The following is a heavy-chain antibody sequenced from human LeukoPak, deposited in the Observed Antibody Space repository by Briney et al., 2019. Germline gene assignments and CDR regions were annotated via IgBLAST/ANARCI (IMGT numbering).Heavy chain of an antibody. D-gene: IGHD2-15*01. CDR3: ARTRGYCSGGSMFDP. V-gene: IGHV5-51*01. CDR1: EYNFTSYW. CDR2: IYPRDSDT. J-gene: IGHJ5*02. Sequence: GESLKISCKGSEYNFTSYWIVWVRQMPGKGLEWMGTIYPRDSDTRYSPSFQGQVTISADKSINTAYLQWSSLKASDTAMYYCARTRGYCSGGSMFDPWGQGTLVTVSS.